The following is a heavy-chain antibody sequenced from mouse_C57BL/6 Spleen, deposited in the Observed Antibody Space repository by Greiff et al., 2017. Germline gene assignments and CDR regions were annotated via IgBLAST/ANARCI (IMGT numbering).Heavy chain of an antibody. CDR1: GYSFTSYY. V-gene: IGHV1-66*01. CDR2: IYPGSGNT. D-gene: IGHD1-1*01. J-gene: IGHJ2*01. Sequence: VQVVESGPELVKPGASVKISCKASGYSFTSYYIHWVKQRPGQGLEWIGWIYPGSGNTKYNEKFKGKATLTADTSSSTAYMQLSSLTSEDSAVYYCARDGVTTVVDYWGQGTTLTVSS. CDR3: ARDGVTTVVDY.